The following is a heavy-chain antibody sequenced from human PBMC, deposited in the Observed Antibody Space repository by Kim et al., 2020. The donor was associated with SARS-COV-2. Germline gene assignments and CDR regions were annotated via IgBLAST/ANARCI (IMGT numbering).Heavy chain of an antibody. J-gene: IGHJ6*02. CDR3: TIGLGLTDMDV. Sequence: GGSLRLSCVASGLTFNNAWLSWVRQAPGKGLEWVGRIRGKDVGETRDYAAPVQGRFTMSRDDSKNILYLQMNNLKTEDTAVYHCTIGLGLTDMDVWGQGTTVTVSS. CDR2: IRGKDVGETR. CDR1: GLTFNNAW. D-gene: IGHD6-19*01. V-gene: IGHV3-15*01.